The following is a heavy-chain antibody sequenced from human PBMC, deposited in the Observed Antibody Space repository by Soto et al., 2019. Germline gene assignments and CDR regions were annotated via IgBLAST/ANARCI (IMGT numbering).Heavy chain of an antibody. CDR1: GGYSSSSGYC. Sequence: SETLSLTCSVSGGYSSSSGYCWGWIRQPPGKGLEWIGSIYYSGSTYYNPSLKSRVTISVDTSKNPFSLKMSSVTAADTAVYYCASYLDSSGYYYVLTYYYYGMDVWAQRTTVTVYS. J-gene: IGHJ6*02. CDR3: ASYLDSSGYYYVLTYYYYGMDV. D-gene: IGHD3-22*01. V-gene: IGHV4-39*01. CDR2: IYYSGST.